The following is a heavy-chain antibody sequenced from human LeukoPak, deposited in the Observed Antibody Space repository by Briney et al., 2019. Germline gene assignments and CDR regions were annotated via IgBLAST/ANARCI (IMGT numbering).Heavy chain of an antibody. CDR2: INPNSGGT. J-gene: IGHJ4*02. CDR3: ARDLGTPYYFDY. V-gene: IGHV1-2*02. CDR1: GYTFTVYY. Sequence: ASVKVSCKASGYTFTVYYMHWVRQAPGQGLEWMGWINPNSGGTNYAQKFQGRVTMTRDTSISTAYMELSGLRSDDTAVYYCARDLGTPYYFDYWGQGTLVTVSS. D-gene: IGHD7-27*01.